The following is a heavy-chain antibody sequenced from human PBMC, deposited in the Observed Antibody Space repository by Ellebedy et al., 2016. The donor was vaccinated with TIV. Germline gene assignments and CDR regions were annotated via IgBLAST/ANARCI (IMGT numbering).Heavy chain of an antibody. CDR3: AREGYSGTIAASY. D-gene: IGHD1-26*01. J-gene: IGHJ4*02. CDR1: GYDFTSHG. Sequence: ASVKVSXKVYGYDFTSHGFSWVRQAPGQGLEWMGWISANNGHTNYAQKVQGRVTMTTDTSTNTAYMELRNLRHDDTALYYCAREGYSGTIAASYWGQGTLVSVSS. CDR2: ISANNGHT. V-gene: IGHV1-18*01.